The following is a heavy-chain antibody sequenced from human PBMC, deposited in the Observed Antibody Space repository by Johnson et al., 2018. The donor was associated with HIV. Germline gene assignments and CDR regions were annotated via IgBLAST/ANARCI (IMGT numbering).Heavy chain of an antibody. J-gene: IGHJ3*02. Sequence: QMQLVESGGGVVQPWGSLRLSCAASGFTFSSYGMHWVRQAPGKGLEWVAFIRYDGSNKYYADSVKGRFTISRANSKNTLYLQMNSLRAEDTAVYYCAKDMGGDTARESWAFDIWGQGTMVTVAS. CDR2: IRYDGSNK. D-gene: IGHD5-18*01. CDR1: GFTFSSYG. V-gene: IGHV3-30*02. CDR3: AKDMGGDTARESWAFDI.